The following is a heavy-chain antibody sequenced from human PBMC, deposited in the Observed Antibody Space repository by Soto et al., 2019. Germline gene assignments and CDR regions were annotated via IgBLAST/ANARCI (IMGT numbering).Heavy chain of an antibody. CDR2: IWYDGSNK. V-gene: IGHV3-33*01. D-gene: IGHD6-13*01. Sequence: PGGSLRLSRAASGFTFSSYGMHWVRQAPGKGLEWVAVIWYDGSNKYYADSVKGRFTISRDNSKNTLYLQMNSLRAEDTAVYYCARGDSSSWYSDWFDPWGQGTLVTVSS. J-gene: IGHJ5*02. CDR3: ARGDSSSWYSDWFDP. CDR1: GFTFSSYG.